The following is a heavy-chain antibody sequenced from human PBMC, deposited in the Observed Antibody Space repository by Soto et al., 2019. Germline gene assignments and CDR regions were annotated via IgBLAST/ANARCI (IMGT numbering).Heavy chain of an antibody. J-gene: IGHJ4*02. Sequence: PGGSLRLSCAASGFTFTSYAMSWVRQAPGKGLEWVSAISGSGGSTYYADSVKGRFTISRDNSKNTLYLQMNSLRAEDTAVYYCAKDLITIFGIPDFHWGQGTLVTVSS. D-gene: IGHD3-3*01. CDR1: GFTFTSYA. CDR3: AKDLITIFGIPDFH. V-gene: IGHV3-23*01. CDR2: ISGSGGST.